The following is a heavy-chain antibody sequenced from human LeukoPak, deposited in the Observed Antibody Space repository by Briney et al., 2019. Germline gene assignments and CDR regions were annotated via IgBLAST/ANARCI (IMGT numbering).Heavy chain of an antibody. CDR1: GFTFSSYG. D-gene: IGHD4-17*01. V-gene: IGHV4-34*01. CDR3: ARITVTTCHYYYGMDV. J-gene: IGHJ6*02. Sequence: PGRSLRLSCAASGFTFSSYGMPWVRQPPGKGLEWIGEINHSGSTNYNPSLKSRVTISVDTSKNQFSLKLSSVTAADMAVYYCARITVTTCHYYYGMDVWGQGTTVTVSS. CDR2: INHSGST.